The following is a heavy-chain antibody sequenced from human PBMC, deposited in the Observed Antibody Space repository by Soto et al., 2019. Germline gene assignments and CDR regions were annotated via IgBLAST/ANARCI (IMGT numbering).Heavy chain of an antibody. D-gene: IGHD6-13*01. V-gene: IGHV1-24*01. CDR3: ATDPIAAAANWFDP. Sequence: GASLNLSCKVSGYTLTELSMHWGRQAPGKGLEWMGGFDPEDGETIYAQKFQGRVTMTEDTSTDTAYMELSSLRSEDTAVYYCATDPIAAAANWFDPRGEGTLVTVSS. CDR1: GYTLTELS. CDR2: FDPEDGET. J-gene: IGHJ5*02.